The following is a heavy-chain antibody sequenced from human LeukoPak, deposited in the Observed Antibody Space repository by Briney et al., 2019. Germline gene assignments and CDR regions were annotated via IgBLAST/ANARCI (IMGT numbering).Heavy chain of an antibody. J-gene: IGHJ5*02. V-gene: IGHV1-18*01. CDR3: ARVAYSSGGYPGNWFDP. Sequence: GASVKVSCKASGYTFTSYGISWVRQAPGQGLEWMGWISAYNGNTNYAQKLQGRVTMTTDTSTSTAYMELRSLRSDDTAVYYCARVAYSSGGYPGNWFDPWGQGTLVTVSS. D-gene: IGHD6-19*01. CDR2: ISAYNGNT. CDR1: GYTFTSYG.